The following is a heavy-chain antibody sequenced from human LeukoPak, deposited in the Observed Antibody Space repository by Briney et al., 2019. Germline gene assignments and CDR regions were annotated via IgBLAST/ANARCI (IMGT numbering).Heavy chain of an antibody. J-gene: IGHJ4*02. CDR3: ARRVLVYYDSSDYDY. CDR1: GFTFGDYS. D-gene: IGHD3-22*01. V-gene: IGHV3-11*04. CDR2: ISSSGSTI. Sequence: PGGSLRLSCEGTGFTFGDYSMSWIRQAPGKGLEWVSYISSSGSTIYYADSVKGRFTISRDSAKNSLYLQMNSLRAEDTAVYYCARRVLVYYDSSDYDYWGQGTLVTVSS.